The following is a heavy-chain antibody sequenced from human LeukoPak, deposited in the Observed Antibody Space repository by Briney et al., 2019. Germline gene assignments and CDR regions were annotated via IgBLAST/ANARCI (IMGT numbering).Heavy chain of an antibody. J-gene: IGHJ4*02. V-gene: IGHV4-59*08. D-gene: IGHD6-13*01. CDR3: ARQLDGSSSRAPFDY. CDR1: GGSISSYY. Sequence: SETLSLTCTVSGGSISSYYWSWIRQPPGKGLEWIGYIYYSGSTNYNPSLKSRVTISVDTSKNQFSLKLSSVTAADTAVYYCARQLDGSSSRAPFDYWGQGTLVTVSS. CDR2: IYYSGST.